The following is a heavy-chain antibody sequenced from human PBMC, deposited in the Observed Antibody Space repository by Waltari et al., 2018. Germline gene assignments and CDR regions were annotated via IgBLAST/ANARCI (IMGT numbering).Heavy chain of an antibody. CDR1: GGTFSSYA. J-gene: IGHJ4*02. CDR3: ARSRFKYYDSSGYYFYDYFDY. Sequence: QVQLVQSGAEVKKPGSSVKVSCKASGGTFSSYAISWVRQAPGQGLEWMGGIIPIFGTANYAQKFQGRVTITADKSTSTAYMELSSLRSEDTAVYYCARSRFKYYDSSGYYFYDYFDYWGQGTLVTVSS. V-gene: IGHV1-69*14. D-gene: IGHD3-22*01. CDR2: IIPIFGTA.